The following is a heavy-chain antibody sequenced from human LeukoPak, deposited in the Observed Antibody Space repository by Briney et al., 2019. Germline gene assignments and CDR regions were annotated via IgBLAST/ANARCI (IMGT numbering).Heavy chain of an antibody. CDR3: ARITYKTGRGAAAADV. Sequence: GGSLRLSCSASGFTFSSYEMNWVRQGPGKGLEWVSYISSSGSTIYYADSVKGRFTISRDNAKNSLYLQMNSLRAEDTAVYYCARITYKTGRGAAAADVWGQGTTVTVSS. D-gene: IGHD6-13*01. J-gene: IGHJ6*02. V-gene: IGHV3-48*03. CDR2: ISSSGSTI. CDR1: GFTFSSYE.